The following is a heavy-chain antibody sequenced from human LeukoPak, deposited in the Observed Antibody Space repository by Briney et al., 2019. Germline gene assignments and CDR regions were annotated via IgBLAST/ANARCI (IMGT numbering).Heavy chain of an antibody. CDR2: ISASGDTT. CDR3: ALGYCSGGDCYAKPYYFDH. Sequence: PGRSLRLSCAASGFTFRAYAMSWVRQAPGRGLEWVSLISASGDTTYYADSVKGRFTISRDNSRNTLYLQMSSLRAEDTAVYYCALGYCSGGDCYAKPYYFDHWGQGTLVTVSS. D-gene: IGHD2-15*01. J-gene: IGHJ4*02. V-gene: IGHV3-23*01. CDR1: GFTFRAYA.